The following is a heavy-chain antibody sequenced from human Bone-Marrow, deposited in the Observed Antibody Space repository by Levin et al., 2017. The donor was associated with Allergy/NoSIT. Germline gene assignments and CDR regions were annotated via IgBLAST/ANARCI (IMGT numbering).Heavy chain of an antibody. Sequence: SQTLSLTCAVSGYSIRSGYYWGWIRQPPGKGLEWIGSIYHSGSTYYNPSLKSRVTIFVDTSKNQFSLKLSSVTAADTAVYYCARGSSGLQYYYYDYMDVWGKGTTVTVSS. D-gene: IGHD6-19*01. J-gene: IGHJ6*03. CDR2: IYHSGST. V-gene: IGHV4-38-2*01. CDR1: GYSIRSGYY. CDR3: ARGSSGLQYYYYDYMDV.